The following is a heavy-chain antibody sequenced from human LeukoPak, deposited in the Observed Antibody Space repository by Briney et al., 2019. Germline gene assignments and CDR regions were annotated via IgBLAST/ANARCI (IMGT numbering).Heavy chain of an antibody. J-gene: IGHJ4*02. Sequence: GGSLRLSCAASGFTFSSYGMHWVRQAPGKGLEWVAVISYDGSNKYYADSVKGRFTISRDNSKNTLYLQMNSLRADDTAVYYCARDHYSSAHFFFWGQGTPVTVSS. CDR1: GFTFSSYG. D-gene: IGHD6-25*01. CDR2: ISYDGSNK. V-gene: IGHV3-30*03. CDR3: ARDHYSSAHFFF.